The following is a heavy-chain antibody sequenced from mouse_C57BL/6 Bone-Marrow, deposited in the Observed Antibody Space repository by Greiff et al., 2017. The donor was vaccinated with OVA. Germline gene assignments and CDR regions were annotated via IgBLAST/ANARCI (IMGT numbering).Heavy chain of an antibody. CDR1: GYSITSGYY. V-gene: IGHV3-6*01. J-gene: IGHJ3*01. CDR3: ARVGLRRGFAY. CDR2: ISYDGSN. Sequence: EVKLMESGPGLVKPSQSLSLTCSVTGYSITSGYYWIWIRQFPGNTLEWMGYISYDGSNNYNPSLKNRISITRDTSKNQFVLKLNSVTTEDTATYYCARVGLRRGFAYWGQGTLVTVSA. D-gene: IGHD1-2*01.